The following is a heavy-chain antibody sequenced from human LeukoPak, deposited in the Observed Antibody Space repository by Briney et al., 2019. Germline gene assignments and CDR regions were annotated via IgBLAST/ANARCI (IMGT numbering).Heavy chain of an antibody. J-gene: IGHJ3*02. V-gene: IGHV3-30*18. CDR2: ISYAGSNQ. CDR1: GFTFSSYG. D-gene: IGHD2-2*01. Sequence: PGRSLRLSCAASGFTFSSYGMHWVRQAPGKGLEWVAVISYAGSNQSYADSVKGRFTISRDNSKNTLYLQVNSLRAEDTAVYYCAKDLVYLGYCSSTSCYAYAIDIWGQGTMVTVSS. CDR3: AKDLVYLGYCSSTSCYAYAIDI.